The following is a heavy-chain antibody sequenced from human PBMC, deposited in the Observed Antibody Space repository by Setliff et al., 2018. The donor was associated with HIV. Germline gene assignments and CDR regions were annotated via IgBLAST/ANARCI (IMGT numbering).Heavy chain of an antibody. CDR2: TFHSGSP. J-gene: IGHJ4*02. CDR3: ARGSLYSSSSCFDY. Sequence: PSETLSLTCNVSGYFISNGYYWGWIRQPPGKGLEWIGSTFHSGSPYFNPSLKSRVTISVDTSKNQFSLKLSSVTAADTAVYYCARGSLYSSSSCFDYWGQGTLVTVSS. D-gene: IGHD6-13*01. CDR1: GYFISNGYY. V-gene: IGHV4-38-2*02.